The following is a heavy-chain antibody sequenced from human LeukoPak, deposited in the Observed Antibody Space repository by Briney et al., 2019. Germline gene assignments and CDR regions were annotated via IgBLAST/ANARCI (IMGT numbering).Heavy chain of an antibody. J-gene: IGHJ4*02. CDR2: IYYSGTT. Sequence: PSETLPLTCTVSGGSISSYYWSWIRQPPGKGLEWIGYIYYSGTTNYNPSLKSRVTISVDTSKNQFPLNLSSVTAADTAVYYCARKSGTGWLFDYWGQGTLVTVSS. D-gene: IGHD6-19*01. CDR1: GGSISSYY. V-gene: IGHV4-59*01. CDR3: ARKSGTGWLFDY.